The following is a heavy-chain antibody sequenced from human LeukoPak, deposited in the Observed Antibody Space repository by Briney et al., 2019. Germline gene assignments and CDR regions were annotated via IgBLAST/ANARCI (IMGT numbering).Heavy chain of an antibody. CDR1: GFTVSSNY. CDR2: IYSGGST. Sequence: GGSLRLSCAASGFTVSSNYMSWVRQAPGKGLEWVSVIYSGGSTYYSDSVKGRFTISRDNSKNTLYLQMNSLRAEDTAVYYCAREGQQLGFDYWGQGTLVTVSS. J-gene: IGHJ4*02. CDR3: AREGQQLGFDY. V-gene: IGHV3-53*01. D-gene: IGHD6-13*01.